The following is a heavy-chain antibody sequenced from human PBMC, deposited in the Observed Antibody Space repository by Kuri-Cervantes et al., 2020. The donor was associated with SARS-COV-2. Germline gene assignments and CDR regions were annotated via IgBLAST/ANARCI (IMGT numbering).Heavy chain of an antibody. CDR1: GGSFSGYY. V-gene: IGHV4-34*01. CDR2: INHGGST. D-gene: IGHD6-19*01. Sequence: SETLSLTCAVYGGSFSGYYWSWIRQPPGKGLEWIGEINHGGSTNYNPSLKSRVTISVDTSKNQFSLKLSSVTAADTAVYYCARVDGGSGWTYYGMDVWGQGTTVTVSS. J-gene: IGHJ6*02. CDR3: ARVDGGSGWTYYGMDV.